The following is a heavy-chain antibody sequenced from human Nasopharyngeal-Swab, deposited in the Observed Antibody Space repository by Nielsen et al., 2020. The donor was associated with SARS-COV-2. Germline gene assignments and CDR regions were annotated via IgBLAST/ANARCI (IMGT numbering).Heavy chain of an antibody. CDR1: GGSISSSNW. J-gene: IGHJ3*02. D-gene: IGHD3-3*01. CDR2: IYHSGST. V-gene: IGHV4-4*02. Sequence: SETLSLTCAVSGGSISSSNWWSWVRQPPGKGLEWIGEIYHSGSTNYNPSLKSRVTISVDKSKNQFSLKLSSVTAADTAVYYCARDPIRFLEWLSPEQGAFDIWGQGTMVTVSS. CDR3: ARDPIRFLEWLSPEQGAFDI.